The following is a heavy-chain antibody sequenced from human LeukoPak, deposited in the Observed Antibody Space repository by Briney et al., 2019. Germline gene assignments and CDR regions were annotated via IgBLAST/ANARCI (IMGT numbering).Heavy chain of an antibody. Sequence: SETLSLTCAVYGGSFSGYYWSWIRQPPGKGLEWIGEINHGGSTNYNPSLKSRVTISVDTSKNQSSLKLSSVTAADTAVYYCARAGDSSSSQYYYYYYMDVWGKGTTVTVSS. J-gene: IGHJ6*03. CDR2: INHGGST. D-gene: IGHD6-6*01. CDR3: ARAGDSSSSQYYYYYYMDV. CDR1: GGSFSGYY. V-gene: IGHV4-34*01.